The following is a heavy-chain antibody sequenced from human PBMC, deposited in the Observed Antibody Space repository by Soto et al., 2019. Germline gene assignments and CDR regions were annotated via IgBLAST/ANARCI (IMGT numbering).Heavy chain of an antibody. CDR1: GGSFSGYY. CDR2: INHSGST. D-gene: IGHD1-26*01. J-gene: IGHJ4*02. CDR3: ARSPLVGAPFDY. V-gene: IGHV4-34*01. Sequence: KPSETLSLTCAVYGGSFSGYYWSWIRQPPGKGLEWIGEINHSGSTNYNPSLKSRVTISVDTSKNQFSLKLSSVTAADTAVYYCARSPLVGAPFDYWGQGTLVTVSS.